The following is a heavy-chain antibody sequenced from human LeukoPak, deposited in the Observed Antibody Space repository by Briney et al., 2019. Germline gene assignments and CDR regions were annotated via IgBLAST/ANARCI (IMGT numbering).Heavy chain of an antibody. D-gene: IGHD6-19*01. Sequence: SETLSLICTTSGAPISRFYWSWVRQPRGKALEWIGYIYNGVPTFSNPSLKSRVTLSVDTSKTQFSLQLASVTAADTAVYYCVQTTGWPGFDYWGQGILVTVSS. CDR1: GAPISRFY. CDR2: IYNGVPT. CDR3: VQTTGWPGFDY. J-gene: IGHJ4*02. V-gene: IGHV4-4*09.